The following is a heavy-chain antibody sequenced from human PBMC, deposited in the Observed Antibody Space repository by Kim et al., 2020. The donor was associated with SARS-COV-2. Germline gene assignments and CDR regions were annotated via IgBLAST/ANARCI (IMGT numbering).Heavy chain of an antibody. CDR1: GGSISSYY. CDR3: ASSGYDYYFDY. J-gene: IGHJ4*02. V-gene: IGHV4-59*08. Sequence: SETLSHTCTVSGGSISSYYWSWIRQPPGKGLEWIGYIYYSGSTNYNPSLKSRVTISVDTSKNQFSLKLSSVTAADTAVYYCASSGYDYYFDYWGQGTLVT. D-gene: IGHD5-12*01. CDR2: IYYSGST.